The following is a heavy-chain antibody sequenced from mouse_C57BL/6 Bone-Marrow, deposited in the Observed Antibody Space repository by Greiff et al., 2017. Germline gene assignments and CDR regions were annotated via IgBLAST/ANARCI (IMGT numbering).Heavy chain of an antibody. CDR2: INPNNGGT. J-gene: IGHJ2*01. V-gene: IGHV1-22*01. D-gene: IGHD1-1*01. CDR1: GYTFTDYN. CDR3: ANPYYGSSPYLDY. Sequence: VQLQQSGPELVKPGASVKMSCKASGYTFTDYNMHWVKQSHGKSLEWIGYINPNNGGTSYNQKFKGKATLTVNKSSSTAYMELRSLTSEDSAVYYCANPYYGSSPYLDYWGQGTTLTVSS.